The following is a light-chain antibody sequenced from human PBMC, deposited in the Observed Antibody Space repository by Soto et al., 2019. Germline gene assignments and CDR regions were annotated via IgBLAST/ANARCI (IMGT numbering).Light chain of an antibody. J-gene: IGLJ2*01. CDR1: TSNIGNNY. CDR3: GTWDTSLSAGV. CDR2: DNN. V-gene: IGLV1-51*01. Sequence: QSVLTQPPSVSAAPGQKVTISCSGRTSNIGNNYVSWYQQFPGTAPKLLIYDNNKRPSGIPDRFSGSKSGTSATLDITGLQTGDEADYYCGTWDTSLSAGVFGGGTKVTVL.